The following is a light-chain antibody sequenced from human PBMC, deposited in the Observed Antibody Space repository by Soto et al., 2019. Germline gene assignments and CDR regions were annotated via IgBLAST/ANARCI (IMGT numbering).Light chain of an antibody. Sequence: EIVLTQSPGTLSLSPGERATLSCRASQSVSSSYLAWYQQKPGQAPRLLIYDASNRATGIPARFSGSGSGTDFTLTITRLEPEDFAVYYCHQYGISPPRTFGQGTKVDIK. CDR1: QSVSSSY. V-gene: IGKV3-20*01. J-gene: IGKJ1*01. CDR3: HQYGISPPRT. CDR2: DAS.